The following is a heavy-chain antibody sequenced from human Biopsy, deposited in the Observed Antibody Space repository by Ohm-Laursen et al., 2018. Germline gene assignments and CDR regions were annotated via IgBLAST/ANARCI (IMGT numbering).Heavy chain of an antibody. CDR3: AGGYSRRVSIFEASIYWFDT. CDR2: MIPSSGKT. V-gene: IGHV1-8*02. CDR1: GGTFTNHA. D-gene: IGHD6-6*01. J-gene: IGHJ5*02. Sequence: GASVKVSCKASGGTFTNHAVGWVRQAPGQGLEWMGWMIPSSGKTGYAQRFQGRVTLTMNTSISTAYMELSGLRSEDTAVYFCAGGYSRRVSIFEASIYWFDTWGQGTLVTVSS.